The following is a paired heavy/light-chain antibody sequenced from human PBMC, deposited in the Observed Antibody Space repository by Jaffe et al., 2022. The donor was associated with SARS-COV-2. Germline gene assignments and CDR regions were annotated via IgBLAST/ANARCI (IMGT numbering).Light chain of an antibody. J-gene: IGKJ1*01. V-gene: IGKV2-28*01. Sequence: DIVMTQSPLSLPVTPGEPASISCRSSQSLLHSNGNNYLDWYLQKPGQSPQLLIYLGSNRASGVPDRFSGSGSGTDFTLKISRVEAEDVGVYYCMQALQAWTFGQGTKVEIK. CDR2: LGS. CDR3: MQALQAWT. CDR1: QSLLHSNGNNY.
Heavy chain of an antibody. CDR2: IYRTGTT. Sequence: QVQLQESGPGLVKPSETLSLTCTVSGSSISRGHYWSWIRQPPGKGLEWIGSIYRTGTTYYNSSLKSRVTISVDTSRNQFSLKLTSVTAADTAVYFCASGSYNMDVWGIGTTVTVSS. V-gene: IGHV4-38-2*02. J-gene: IGHJ6*03. CDR3: ASGSYNMDV. D-gene: IGHD1-26*01. CDR1: GSSISRGHY.